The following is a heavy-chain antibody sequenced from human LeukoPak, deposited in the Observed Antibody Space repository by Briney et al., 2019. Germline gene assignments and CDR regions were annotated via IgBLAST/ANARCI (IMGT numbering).Heavy chain of an antibody. CDR1: LDSTTSNF. CDR2: IYYSGST. V-gene: IGHV4-59*01. CDR3: ARYYYDSSGYYYFDY. D-gene: IGHD3-22*01. J-gene: IGHJ4*02. Sequence: SETLSLTCTVSLDSTTSNFWSWVRQPPGKGLEWIGYIYYSGSTNYSPSLKSRVTISVDTSKNQFSLKLSSVTAADTAVYYCARYYYDSSGYYYFDYWGQGTLVTVSS.